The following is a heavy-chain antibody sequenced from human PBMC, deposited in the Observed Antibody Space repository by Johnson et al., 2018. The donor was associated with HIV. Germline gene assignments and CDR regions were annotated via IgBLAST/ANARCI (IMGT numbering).Heavy chain of an antibody. CDR1: GFTFDDYG. CDR3: ARRSIRSDGFDI. V-gene: IGHV3-20*04. Sequence: VQLVESGGGVVRPGGSMRLSCAASGFTFDDYGMSWVRQAPGKGLAWVSGINWNGGSTGYADSVQGRFTISRDNAKNSLYLQMNSLRAGDTAVYYCARRSIRSDGFDIWGQGTMVTVSS. CDR2: INWNGGST. D-gene: IGHD4-11*01. J-gene: IGHJ3*02.